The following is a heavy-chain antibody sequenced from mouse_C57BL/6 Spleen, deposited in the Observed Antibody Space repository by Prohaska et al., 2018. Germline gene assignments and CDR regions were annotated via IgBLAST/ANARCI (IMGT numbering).Heavy chain of an antibody. V-gene: IGHV11-2*01. CDR1: GFTFSGFW. CDR2: INSDGSAI. Sequence: EVQLLETGGGLVQPGGSRGLSCEGSGFTFSGFWMSWVRQTPGKTLEWIGDINSDGSAINYAPSIKDRFTIVRDNDKSTLYLQMSNVRSDDTATYFCMRYGSNYWYFDVGGTGTTVTVSS. D-gene: IGHD1-1*01. CDR3: MRYGSNYWYFDV. J-gene: IGHJ1*03.